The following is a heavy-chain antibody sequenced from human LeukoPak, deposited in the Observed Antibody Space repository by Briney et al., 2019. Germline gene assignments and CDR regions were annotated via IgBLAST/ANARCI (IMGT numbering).Heavy chain of an antibody. V-gene: IGHV4-34*01. CDR3: ARGLVRGVRVRHYYYMDV. Sequence: SETLSLTCAVYGGSFSGYYWSWIRQPPGKGLEWIGEINHSGSTNYNPSLKSRVTISVGTSKNQFSLKLSSVTAADTAVYYCARGLVRGVRVRHYYYMDVWGKGTTVTISS. J-gene: IGHJ6*03. CDR2: INHSGST. D-gene: IGHD3-10*01. CDR1: GGSFSGYY.